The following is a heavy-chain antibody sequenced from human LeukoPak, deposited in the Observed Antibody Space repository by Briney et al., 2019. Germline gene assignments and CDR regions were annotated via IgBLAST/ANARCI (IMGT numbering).Heavy chain of an antibody. Sequence: PGGSLRLSCAASGFTFSSYSMNWVRQAPGKGLEWVSSISSSSSYIYYADSVKGRFTISRDNAKNLLYLQMNSLRAEDTAVYYCARPAYCGGNCYYFPDYWGQGTLVTVSS. CDR2: ISSSSSYI. V-gene: IGHV3-21*01. CDR3: ARPAYCGGNCYYFPDY. D-gene: IGHD2-21*02. J-gene: IGHJ4*02. CDR1: GFTFSSYS.